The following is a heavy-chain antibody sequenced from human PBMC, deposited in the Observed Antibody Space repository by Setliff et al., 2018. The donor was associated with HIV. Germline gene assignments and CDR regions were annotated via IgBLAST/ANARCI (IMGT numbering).Heavy chain of an antibody. V-gene: IGHV3-23*03. Sequence: PGGSLRLSCAATGFTFRNYWMNWVRQAPGKGLELVSTIYGGGSYTYYADSVKGRFTISRDNSQNTLYLQMHSLRVEDTAAYYCAKGVKWLDPWGQGIQVTVS. CDR2: IYGGGSYT. J-gene: IGHJ5*02. D-gene: IGHD3-16*01. CDR3: AKGVKWLDP. CDR1: GFTFRNYW.